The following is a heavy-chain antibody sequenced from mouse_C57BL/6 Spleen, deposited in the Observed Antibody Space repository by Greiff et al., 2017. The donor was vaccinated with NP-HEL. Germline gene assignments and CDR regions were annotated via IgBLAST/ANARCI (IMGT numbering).Heavy chain of an antibody. CDR3: ALDGYPRFAY. CDR1: GYTFTDYY. CDR2: INPNNGGT. D-gene: IGHD2-3*01. V-gene: IGHV1-26*01. J-gene: IGHJ3*01. Sequence: VQLQQSGPELVKPGASVKISCKASGYTFTDYYMNWVKQSHGKSLEWIGDINPNNGGTSYNQKFKGKATLTVDKSSSTAYMELRSLTSEDSAVYYCALDGYPRFAYWGEDTLVTVSA.